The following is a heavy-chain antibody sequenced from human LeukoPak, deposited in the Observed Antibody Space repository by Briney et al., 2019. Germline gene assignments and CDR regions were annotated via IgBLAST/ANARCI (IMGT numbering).Heavy chain of an antibody. CDR3: ARDRGYGGNAHAFDY. CDR1: GFTVSSNY. V-gene: IGHV3-53*01. D-gene: IGHD4-23*01. J-gene: IGHJ4*02. Sequence: PGGSLRLSCAASGFTVSSNYMSWVRQAPGKGLEWVSVIYSGGSTYYADSVKGRFTISRDNSKNTLYLQMNSLRAEDTAVYYCARDRGYGGNAHAFDYWVQGTLVTVSS. CDR2: IYSGGST.